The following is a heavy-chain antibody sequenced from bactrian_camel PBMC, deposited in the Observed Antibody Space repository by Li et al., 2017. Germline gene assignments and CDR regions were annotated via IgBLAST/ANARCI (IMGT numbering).Heavy chain of an antibody. CDR3: ATESNSMGWVPEYNY. V-gene: IGHV3-2*01. CDR2: INKDGSNT. D-gene: IGHD5*01. J-gene: IGHJ4*01. CDR1: GFTFSTYY. Sequence: HVQLVESGGGLVQPGGSLRLSCAASGFTFSTYYMSWVRQAPGKGLEWVSGINKDGSNTNYADSVKGRFTISRDNAKKTMYLQMNSLKSEDTALYYCATESNSMGWVPEYNYWGRGTQVTVS.